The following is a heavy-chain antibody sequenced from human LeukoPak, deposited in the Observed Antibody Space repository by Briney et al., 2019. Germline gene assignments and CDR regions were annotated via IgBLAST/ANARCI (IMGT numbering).Heavy chain of an antibody. CDR1: GFTFTNAG. J-gene: IGHJ4*02. D-gene: IGHD2-8*01. Sequence: GGSLRLSCAASGFTFTNAGMSWVRQAPGKGLEWLANIKEDGSEKYYADSVKGRFTISRDNAKNSLYLQMSYLRAEDSAVYYCARDYDGVRDHWWGQGTLVTVSS. CDR3: ARDYDGVRDHW. V-gene: IGHV3-7*04. CDR2: IKEDGSEK.